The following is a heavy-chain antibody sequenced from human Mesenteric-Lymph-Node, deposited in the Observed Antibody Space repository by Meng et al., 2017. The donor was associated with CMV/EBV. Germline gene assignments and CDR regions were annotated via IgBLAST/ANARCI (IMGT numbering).Heavy chain of an antibody. V-gene: IGHV3-49*04. J-gene: IGHJ4*02. CDR2: IRSEAYGGST. Sequence: GESLKISCTPSGFTFGDYAVSWVRQAPGKGLEWVGFIRSEAYGGSTEYAASVKGRFTISRDDSKSIAYLQMNSLKTEDTAVYYCTRGYCSSTRCTRIDWGQGTLVTVSS. D-gene: IGHD2-2*01. CDR3: TRGYCSSTRCTRID. CDR1: GFTFGDYA.